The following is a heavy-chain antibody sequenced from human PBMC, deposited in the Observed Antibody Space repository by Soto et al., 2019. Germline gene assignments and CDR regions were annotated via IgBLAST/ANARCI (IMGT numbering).Heavy chain of an antibody. CDR3: ARRARPDFYYMDV. Sequence: PGGSLXLSCAASGFXLSGYAMDWVRQAPGKGLEYVSGISSNGVGTYYANSVQGRFTISRDNSKNTVYLQMGSLRPEDMAVYYCARRARPDFYYMDVWGKGTTVTVSS. J-gene: IGHJ6*03. D-gene: IGHD6-6*01. CDR1: GFXLSGYA. V-gene: IGHV3-64*01. CDR2: ISSNGVGT.